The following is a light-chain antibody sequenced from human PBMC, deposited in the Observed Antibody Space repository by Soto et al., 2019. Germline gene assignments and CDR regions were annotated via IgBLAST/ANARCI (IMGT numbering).Light chain of an antibody. Sequence: DIVMTQSPDSLAVSLGERATINCKSSQRVLYSSNNKNYLAWYQQKPGQPPKLLIYWASTRESGVPVRFSGSGSGTDFTLTISSLQAEDVAIYYCQQYYGTPWTFCQGTKVEIK. V-gene: IGKV4-1*01. CDR1: QRVLYSSNNKNY. CDR3: QQYYGTPWT. CDR2: WAS. J-gene: IGKJ1*01.